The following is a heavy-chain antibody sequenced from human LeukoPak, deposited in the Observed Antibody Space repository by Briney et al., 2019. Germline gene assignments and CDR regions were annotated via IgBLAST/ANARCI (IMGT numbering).Heavy chain of an antibody. CDR2: ISSSGSAM. J-gene: IGHJ4*02. V-gene: IGHV3-11*01. CDR1: GFTFSDFY. D-gene: IGHD5-18*01. Sequence: PGGSLRLSCAASGFTFSDFYMSWIRQAPGKGLEWVSYISSSGSAMYYADSMKGRFTVPRDNAKNSLYLQMNSLRAEDTAMYYCARLGKDTSMAPSDYWGQGTLVTVSS. CDR3: ARLGKDTSMAPSDY.